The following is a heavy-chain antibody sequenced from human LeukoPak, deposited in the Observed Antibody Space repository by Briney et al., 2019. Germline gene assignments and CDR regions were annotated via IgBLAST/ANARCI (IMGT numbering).Heavy chain of an antibody. CDR2: IYPGDPDT. CDR1: GYSFTSYW. J-gene: IGHJ5*02. CDR3: ARHYSSSWYRGWFDP. Sequence: GESLKISCKGSGYSFTSYWIGWVRQMPGKGLEWMGIIYPGDPDTRYSPSFQGQVTISADKSISTAYLQWSSLKASDTAMYYCARHYSSSWYRGWFDPWGQGTLVTVSS. V-gene: IGHV5-51*01. D-gene: IGHD6-13*01.